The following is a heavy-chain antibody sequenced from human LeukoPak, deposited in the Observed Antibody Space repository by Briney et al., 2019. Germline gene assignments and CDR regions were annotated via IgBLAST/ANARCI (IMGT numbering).Heavy chain of an antibody. CDR3: AKDGGAARTFDY. D-gene: IGHD6-6*01. J-gene: IGHJ4*02. Sequence: GGSLRLSCAASGFIFRSYAMQWVRQAPGRGLEWVAVISSDGNSNFYSNSVRGRFTISRDNSKNTVYLQMNTLKGEDTAVYYCAKDGGAARTFDYWGQGTLVTVSS. CDR1: GFIFRSYA. V-gene: IGHV3-30*18. CDR2: ISSDGNSN.